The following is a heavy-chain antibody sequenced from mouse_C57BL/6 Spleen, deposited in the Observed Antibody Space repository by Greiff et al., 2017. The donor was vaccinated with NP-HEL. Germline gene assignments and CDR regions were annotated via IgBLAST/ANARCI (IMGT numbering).Heavy chain of an antibody. D-gene: IGHD3-2*02. Sequence: QVQLQQPGAELVMPGASVKLSCKASGYTFTSYWMHWVQQRPGQGLEWIGEIDPSDSYTNYNQKFKGKSTLTVDKSSSTAYMQLSSLTSEDSAVYYCASLDSSGYPFAYWGQGTLVTVSA. CDR3: ASLDSSGYPFAY. CDR2: IDPSDSYT. CDR1: GYTFTSYW. J-gene: IGHJ3*01. V-gene: IGHV1-69*01.